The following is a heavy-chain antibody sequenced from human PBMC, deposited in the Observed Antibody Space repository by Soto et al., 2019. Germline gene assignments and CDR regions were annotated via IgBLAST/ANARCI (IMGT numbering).Heavy chain of an antibody. CDR1: GYSFTGYW. CDR2: IYPADSNT. D-gene: IGHD3-22*01. V-gene: IGHV5-51*01. CDR3: ARGTSGYIDH. Sequence: PGESLKISCQGSGYSFTGYWIVWVRQKPGQGLELMGIIYPADSNTKYSPPFQGQVTISADKSFNTAYLQWSTLKASDTAMYYCARGTSGYIDHWGQGTLVTVSS. J-gene: IGHJ4*02.